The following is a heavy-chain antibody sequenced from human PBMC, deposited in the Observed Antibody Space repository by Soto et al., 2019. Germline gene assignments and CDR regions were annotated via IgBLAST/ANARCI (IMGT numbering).Heavy chain of an antibody. CDR1: GFTFSSYA. CDR2: ISGSGGST. D-gene: IGHD6-13*01. CDR3: ARGSSSWYPSNLDY. J-gene: IGHJ4*02. V-gene: IGHV3-23*01. Sequence: GGSLRLSCAASGFTFSSYAMSWVRQAPGKGLEWVSAISGSGGSTYYADSVKGRFIISRDNSKNTLYLQMNSLRAEDTAVYYCARGSSSWYPSNLDYWGQGTLVTVSS.